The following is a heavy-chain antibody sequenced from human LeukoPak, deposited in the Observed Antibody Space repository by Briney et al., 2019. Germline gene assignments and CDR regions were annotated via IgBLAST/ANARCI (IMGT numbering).Heavy chain of an antibody. D-gene: IGHD2-2*01. Sequence: KSKTDGGTTDYAAPVKVRFTISIDDSKNTLYLQMNSLKTEDTAVYYCTTVVVGKNWFDPWGQGTLVTVSS. V-gene: IGHV3-15*01. J-gene: IGHJ5*02. CDR2: KSKTDGGTT. CDR3: TTVVVGKNWFDP.